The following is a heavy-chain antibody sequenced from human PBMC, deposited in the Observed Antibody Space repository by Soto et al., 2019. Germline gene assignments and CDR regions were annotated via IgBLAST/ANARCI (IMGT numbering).Heavy chain of an antibody. CDR2: MNPNSGNT. J-gene: IGHJ6*02. CDR3: ARDCSSGYGMDV. D-gene: IGHD6-19*01. V-gene: IGHV1-8*01. CDR1: GYTFTSYD. Sequence: ASVKVSCKASGYTFTSYDINWVRQATGQGLEWMGWMNPNSGNTDYAQKFQGRVTMTRNTSISTAYMELSSLRSEDTAVYYCARDCSSGYGMDVWGQGTKVTVSS.